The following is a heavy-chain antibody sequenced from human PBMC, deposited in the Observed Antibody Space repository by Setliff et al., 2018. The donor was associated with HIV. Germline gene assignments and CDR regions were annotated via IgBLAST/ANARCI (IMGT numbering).Heavy chain of an antibody. V-gene: IGHV1-18*01. CDR1: GYTFISYG. CDR2: ISAYNGNT. Sequence: ASVKVSCKASGYTFISYGISWVRQAPGQGLEWMGWISAYNGNTNYAQKLQGRVTMTTDTSTSTAYMELRSLRSDDTAVYCCARRQQWLGREYYFDYWGQGTLVTVSS. CDR3: ARRQQWLGREYYFDY. D-gene: IGHD6-19*01. J-gene: IGHJ4*02.